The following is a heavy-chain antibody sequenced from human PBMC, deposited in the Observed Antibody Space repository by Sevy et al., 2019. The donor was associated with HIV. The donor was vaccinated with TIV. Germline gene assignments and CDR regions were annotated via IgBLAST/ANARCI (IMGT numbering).Heavy chain of an antibody. J-gene: IGHJ4*02. CDR3: ARAGTRGSGYYY. V-gene: IGHV4-31*03. Sequence: SETLSLTCTVSGDSISSGGYYWSWIRQHPGKGLEWIGYIYYSGSTYYNPSLKSRVTISVDTSKNQFSLKLSSVTAADTAVYYCARAGTRGSGYYYWGQGTLVTVSS. D-gene: IGHD3-22*01. CDR2: IYYSGST. CDR1: GDSISSGGYY.